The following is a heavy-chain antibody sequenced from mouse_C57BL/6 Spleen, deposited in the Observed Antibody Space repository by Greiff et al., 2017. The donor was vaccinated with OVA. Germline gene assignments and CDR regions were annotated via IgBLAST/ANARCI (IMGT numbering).Heavy chain of an antibody. CDR2: SRNKANDYTT. CDR1: GFTFSDFY. Sequence: EVKVVESGGGLVQSGRSLRLSCATSGFTFSDFYMEWVRQAPGKGLEWIAASRNKANDYTTEYSASVKGRFIVSRDTSQSILYLQMNALRAEDTAIYYCARDAYYGSRGGFAYWGQGTLVTVSA. J-gene: IGHJ3*01. V-gene: IGHV7-1*01. CDR3: ARDAYYGSRGGFAY. D-gene: IGHD1-1*01.